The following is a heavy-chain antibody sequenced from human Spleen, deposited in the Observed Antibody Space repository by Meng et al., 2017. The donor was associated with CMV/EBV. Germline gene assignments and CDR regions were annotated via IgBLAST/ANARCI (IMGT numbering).Heavy chain of an antibody. D-gene: IGHD1-26*01. J-gene: IGHJ4*02. V-gene: IGHV3-30-3*01. CDR3: ARGYSGTYRVDY. CDR1: GFTFSSYA. Sequence: GGSLRLSCAASGFTFSSYAMHWVRQAPGKGLEWVAVISYDGSNKYYADSVKGRFTISRDNSKNTLYLQMNSLRAEDTAVYYCARGYSGTYRVDYWGQGTLVTVSS. CDR2: ISYDGSNK.